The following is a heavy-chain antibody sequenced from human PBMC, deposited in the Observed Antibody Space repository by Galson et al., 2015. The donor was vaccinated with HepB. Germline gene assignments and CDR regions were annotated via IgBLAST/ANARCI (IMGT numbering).Heavy chain of an antibody. J-gene: IGHJ4*02. Sequence: SLRLSCAASGFTFSSYAMSWVRQAPGRGLEWVSAISGSGGSTYYADSVKGRFTISRDNSKNTLYLQMNSLKTEDTAVYYCARRNSRGYNDYWGQGTLVTVS. D-gene: IGHD3-22*01. V-gene: IGHV3-23*01. CDR1: GFTFSSYA. CDR2: ISGSGGST. CDR3: ARRNSRGYNDY.